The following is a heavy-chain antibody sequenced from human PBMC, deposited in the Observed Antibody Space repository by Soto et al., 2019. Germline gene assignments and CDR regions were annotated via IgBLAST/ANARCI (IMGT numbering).Heavy chain of an antibody. J-gene: IGHJ4*02. CDR2: ISGSGGST. V-gene: IGHV3-23*01. CDR3: ARRGSGSYSDF. D-gene: IGHD1-26*01. CDR1: GFTFSSYA. Sequence: EVQLLESGGGLVQPGGSLRLSCAASGFTFSSYAMRWVRQAPGKGLEWVSAISGSGGSTYYADSVKGRFTISRDNSKRSLYLQMTGLRAEDTAVSYRARRGSGSYSDFWGQGTLGSASS.